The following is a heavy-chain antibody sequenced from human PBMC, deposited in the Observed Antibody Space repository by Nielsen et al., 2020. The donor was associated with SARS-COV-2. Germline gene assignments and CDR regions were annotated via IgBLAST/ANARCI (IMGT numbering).Heavy chain of an antibody. CDR3: ARATLHSLRSSWFEGIDS. V-gene: IGHV3-11*05. J-gene: IGHJ4*02. Sequence: GGSLRLSCAASGFNFSDYFMAWIRQVPGKGLHSVSYISNSNRYTKYADSVMGRFTISRDNTKNSLYLQMDSLRVEDTAVYFCARATLHSLRSSWFEGIDSWGQGTLVTVSP. D-gene: IGHD3-10*01. CDR2: ISNSNRYT. CDR1: GFNFSDYF.